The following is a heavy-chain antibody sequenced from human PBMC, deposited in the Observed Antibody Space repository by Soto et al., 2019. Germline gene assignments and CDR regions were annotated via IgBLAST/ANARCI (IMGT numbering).Heavy chain of an antibody. CDR3: AKELAYNWFDP. CDR2: ISYDGSNK. D-gene: IGHD5-12*01. V-gene: IGHV3-30*18. Sequence: QVQLVESGGGVVQPGRSLRLSCAASGFTFSSYGMHWVRQAPGKGLEWVAGISYDGSNKYYADSVKGRFTISRDNSKNTLYLQMNSLRAEDTAVYYCAKELAYNWFDPWGQGTLVTVSS. J-gene: IGHJ5*02. CDR1: GFTFSSYG.